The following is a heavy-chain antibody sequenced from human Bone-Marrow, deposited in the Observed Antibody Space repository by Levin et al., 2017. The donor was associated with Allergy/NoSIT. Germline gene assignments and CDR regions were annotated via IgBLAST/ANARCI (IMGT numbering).Heavy chain of an antibody. J-gene: IGHJ6*01. D-gene: IGHD6-25*01. CDR2: MNPRTGNT. CDR3: ARPRGDDFYYYYGLDL. Sequence: GESLKISCKASGYTFTSYHINWVRQAPGQGLEWMGWMNPRTGNTGYAQKFRDRLTMTRNTSINIAYMDLSGLSSEDTAVYYCARPRGDDFYYYYGLDLWGQGTTVTVSS. V-gene: IGHV1-8*01. CDR1: GYTFTSYH.